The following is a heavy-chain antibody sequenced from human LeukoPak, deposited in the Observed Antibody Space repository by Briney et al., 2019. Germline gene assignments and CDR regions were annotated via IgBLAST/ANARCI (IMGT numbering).Heavy chain of an antibody. CDR2: ISGRGGST. D-gene: IGHD6-19*01. CDR3: AKAGVAGTTLDAFDI. J-gene: IGHJ3*02. V-gene: IGHV3-23*01. CDR1: GFTFSSYA. Sequence: GGSLRLSCAASGFTFSSYAMSWVRQAPGKGLEWVSAISGRGGSTYYADSVKGRFTISRDNSKNTLYLQMNSLRAEDTAVYYCAKAGVAGTTLDAFDIWGQGTMVTVSS.